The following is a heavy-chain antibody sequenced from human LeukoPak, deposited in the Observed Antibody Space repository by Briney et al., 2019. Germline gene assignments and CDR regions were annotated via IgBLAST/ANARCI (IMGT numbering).Heavy chain of an antibody. CDR3: AASVDTAMPLDY. D-gene: IGHD5-18*01. Sequence: ASVKVSCKASGYTFTSYDINWVRQATGQGLEWMGWMNPNSGNTGYAQKFQGRVTMTRDTSTSTVYMELSSLRSEDTAVYYCAASVDTAMPLDYWGQGTLVTVSS. V-gene: IGHV1-8*01. CDR2: MNPNSGNT. J-gene: IGHJ4*02. CDR1: GYTFTSYD.